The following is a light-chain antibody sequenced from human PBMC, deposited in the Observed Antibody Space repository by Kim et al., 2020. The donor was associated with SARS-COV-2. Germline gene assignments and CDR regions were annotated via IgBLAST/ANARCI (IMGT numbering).Light chain of an antibody. V-gene: IGKV1-33*01. CDR2: DAS. CDR3: HQYDDLI. CDR1: QDSRNY. J-gene: IGKJ4*01. Sequence: LSASVGDRVTITCQASQDSRNYLNWYQHKSGKAPKLLIYDASTLDTGVPSRFSGSGSGTHFTFTITSLQPEDVATYYCHQYDDLIFGGGTKVEI.